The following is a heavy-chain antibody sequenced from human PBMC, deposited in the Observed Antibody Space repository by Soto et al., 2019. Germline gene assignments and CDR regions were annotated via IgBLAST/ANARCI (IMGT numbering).Heavy chain of an antibody. CDR2: INPSSGT. J-gene: IGHJ4*02. CDR3: ARVYCSGGSCYGIDY. CDR1: GYTFTSYY. D-gene: IGHD2-15*01. V-gene: IGHV1-46*01. Sequence: QVQLVQSGAEVKKPGASVKVSCKASGYTFTSYYMHWVRQAPGQGLEWMGIINPSSGTSYAQKFQGRVNMTRDTSTSTVYMELSSLRSEDTAVYYCARVYCSGGSCYGIDYWGQGTLVTVSS.